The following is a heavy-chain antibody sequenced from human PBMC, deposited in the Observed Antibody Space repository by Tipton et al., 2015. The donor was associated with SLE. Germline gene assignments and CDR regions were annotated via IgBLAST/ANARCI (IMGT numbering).Heavy chain of an antibody. CDR2: IYYSGST. Sequence: TLSLTCTVSGGSISSSSYYWGWIRQPPGKGLEWIGYIYYSGSTNYNPSLKSRVTISVDTSKNQFSLKLSFVTAADTAVYYCARAHYDFWSGYYTGMAYFDYWGQGTLVTVSS. V-gene: IGHV4-61*05. J-gene: IGHJ4*02. D-gene: IGHD3-3*01. CDR1: GGSISSSSYY. CDR3: ARAHYDFWSGYYTGMAYFDY.